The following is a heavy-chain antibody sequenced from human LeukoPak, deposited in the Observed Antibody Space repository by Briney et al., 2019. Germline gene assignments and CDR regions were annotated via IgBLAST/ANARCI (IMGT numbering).Heavy chain of an antibody. D-gene: IGHD4-17*01. CDR2: ISGSGGST. V-gene: IGHV3-23*01. CDR3: ANYGDYAGNDY. Sequence: GGSLRLSCAASGFTFSSYAMSWVRQAPGKGLEWVSAISGSGGSTYYADSVKGRFTISRDNSKNTLYLQMNSLRAEGTAVYYCANYGDYAGNDYWGQGTLVTVSS. CDR1: GFTFSSYA. J-gene: IGHJ4*02.